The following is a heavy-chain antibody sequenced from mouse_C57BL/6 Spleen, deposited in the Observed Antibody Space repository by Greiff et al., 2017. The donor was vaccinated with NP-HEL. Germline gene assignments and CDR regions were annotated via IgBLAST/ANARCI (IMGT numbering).Heavy chain of an antibody. D-gene: IGHD1-1*01. CDR2: IDPSDSYT. CDR3: ARGVVASYFDY. CDR1: GYTFTSYW. J-gene: IGHJ2*01. V-gene: IGHV1-69*01. Sequence: VQLQQPGAELVMPGASVKLSCKASGYTFTSYWMHWVKQRPGQGLEWIGEIDPSDSYTNYNQKFKGKSTLTVDKSSSTAYMQLSSLTSEDSAVYYCARGVVASYFDYWGQGTTLTVSS.